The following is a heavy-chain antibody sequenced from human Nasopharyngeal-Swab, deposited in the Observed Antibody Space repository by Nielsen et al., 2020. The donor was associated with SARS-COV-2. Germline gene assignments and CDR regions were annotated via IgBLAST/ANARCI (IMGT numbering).Heavy chain of an antibody. J-gene: IGHJ5*02. D-gene: IGHD6-13*01. Sequence: VRQAPGKGLEWVAVISYDGSNKYYADSVKGRFTISRDNSKNTLYLQMNSLRAEDTAVYYCAREPGGIVAPGRHFDPWGQGTLVTVSS. V-gene: IGHV3-30*03. CDR2: ISYDGSNK. CDR3: AREPGGIVAPGRHFDP.